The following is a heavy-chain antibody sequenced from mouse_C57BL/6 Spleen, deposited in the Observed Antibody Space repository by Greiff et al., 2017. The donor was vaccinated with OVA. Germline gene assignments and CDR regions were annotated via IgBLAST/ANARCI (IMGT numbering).Heavy chain of an antibody. J-gene: IGHJ4*01. Sequence: VKLVESGPGLVQPSQSLSITCTASGFSLTSYGVHWVRQSPGKGLEWLGVIWSGGSTDYNAAFMSRLSTTKDNSKSQVFFKMNSLQADDTAIYYCAKWGGNYDAMDYWGQGTSVTVSS. CDR3: AKWGGNYDAMDY. CDR2: IWSGGST. D-gene: IGHD2-1*01. V-gene: IGHV2-5*01. CDR1: GFSLTSYG.